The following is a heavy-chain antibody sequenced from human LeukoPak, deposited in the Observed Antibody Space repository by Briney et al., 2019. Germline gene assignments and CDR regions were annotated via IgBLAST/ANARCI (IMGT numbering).Heavy chain of an antibody. CDR1: GGSFSGYY. CDR3: ARGAVWQLVRFYYGMDV. CDR2: INHSGST. Sequence: SETLSLTCAVYGGSFSGYYWSWIRQPPGKGLEWIGEINHSGSTNYNPSLKSRVTISVDTSKNQFSLKLGSVTAADTAVYYCARGAVWQLVRFYYGMDVWGQGTTVTVSS. D-gene: IGHD6-13*01. V-gene: IGHV4-34*01. J-gene: IGHJ6*02.